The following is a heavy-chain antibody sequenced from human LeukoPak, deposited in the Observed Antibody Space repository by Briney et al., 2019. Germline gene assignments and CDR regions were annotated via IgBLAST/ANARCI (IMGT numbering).Heavy chain of an antibody. V-gene: IGHV1-2*02. CDR3: ARAPYSGYGDRPRGDY. J-gene: IGHJ4*02. CDR2: INPNSGGT. D-gene: IGHD5-12*01. Sequence: ASVKVSCKASGYTFTGYYMHWVRQAPGQGLEWMGWINPNSGGTNYAQKFQGRVTMTRDTSISTAYMELSRLRSDDTAVYYCARAPYSGYGDRPRGDYWGQGTLVTVSS. CDR1: GYTFTGYY.